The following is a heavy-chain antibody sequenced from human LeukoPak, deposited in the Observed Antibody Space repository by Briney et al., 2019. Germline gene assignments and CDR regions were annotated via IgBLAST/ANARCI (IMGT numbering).Heavy chain of an antibody. D-gene: IGHD4-17*01. V-gene: IGHV1-2*02. CDR1: GYTFTGYY. CDR3: ARARTTVTSLLGY. J-gene: IGHJ4*02. CDR2: INPNSGGT. Sequence: ASVKVSCKASGYTFTGYYMHWVRQAPGQGLEWMGWINPNSGGTNYAQKFQGRVTMTRDTSISTAYMEPSRLRSDDTAVYYCARARTTVTSLLGYWGQGTLVTVSS.